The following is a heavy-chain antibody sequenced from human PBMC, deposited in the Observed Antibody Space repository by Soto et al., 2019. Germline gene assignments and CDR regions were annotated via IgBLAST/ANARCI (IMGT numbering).Heavy chain of an antibody. Sequence: SETLSLTCTFSEGSISSSSYDWGWIRQPPGKGMEWIGSIYYSGSTYYNPSLKSRVTISVDTSKNQFSLQLSSVTAADTAVYYCARPLLGGARPYYYYYYMDVWGKGNTVTVSS. CDR1: EGSISSSSYD. J-gene: IGHJ6*03. V-gene: IGHV4-39*01. CDR3: ARPLLGGARPYYYYYYMDV. CDR2: IYYSGST. D-gene: IGHD1-26*01.